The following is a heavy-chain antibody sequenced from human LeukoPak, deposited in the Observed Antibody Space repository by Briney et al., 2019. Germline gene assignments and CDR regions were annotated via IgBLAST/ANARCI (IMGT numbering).Heavy chain of an antibody. Sequence: SQTLSLTCAISGDSVSSNSAAWNWIRQSPSRGLEWLGRTYYRSKWYNDYAVSVKSRITINPDTSKNQFSLKLSSVTAADTAVYYCARGGKTRPTYYFDYWGQGTLVTVSS. V-gene: IGHV6-1*01. J-gene: IGHJ4*02. CDR3: ARGGKTRPTYYFDY. CDR1: GDSVSSNSAA. D-gene: IGHD1-26*01. CDR2: TYYRSKWYN.